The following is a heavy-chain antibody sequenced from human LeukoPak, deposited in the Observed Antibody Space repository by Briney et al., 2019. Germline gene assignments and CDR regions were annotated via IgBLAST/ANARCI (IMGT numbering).Heavy chain of an antibody. CDR3: AKEEDAFDI. V-gene: IGHV3-30*18. CDR1: GFTFSSFV. J-gene: IGHJ3*02. Sequence: GGSLRLSCAAPGFTFSSFVMHWFRQTPVKGLEWVAAISQDESNKYYADSVKGRFTISRDNSKNTVYMQMNSLRAEDTAVYYCAKEEDAFDIWGQGTMVTVSS. CDR2: ISQDESNK.